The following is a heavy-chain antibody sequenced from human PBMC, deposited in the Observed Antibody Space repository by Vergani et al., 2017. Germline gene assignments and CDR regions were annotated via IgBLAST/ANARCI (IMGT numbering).Heavy chain of an antibody. CDR2: IYTSEST. CDR3: ARLSCIVYDIFSGTQYFFDF. CDR1: GGSISPYY. V-gene: IGHV4-4*07. J-gene: IGHJ4*02. Sequence: QVQLQESGPGLVKPSETLSLTCIVSGGSISPYYWSWIRQPAGKGLEWIGRIYTSESTNYNPSLKSRVTMSVDTSKNPFSLRLNSLTAADTAVYYCARLSCIVYDIFSGTQYFFDFWGQGTLVTVSS. D-gene: IGHD3-9*01.